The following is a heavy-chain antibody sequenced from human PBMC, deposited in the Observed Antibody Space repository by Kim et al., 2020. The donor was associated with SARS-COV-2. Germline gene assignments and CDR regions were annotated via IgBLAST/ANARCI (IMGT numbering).Heavy chain of an antibody. CDR2: ISGSRGYT. Sequence: GGSLRLSCVASGFTFSSYAMSWVRQAPGKGPEWVSAISGSRGYTYYADSVKGRFTISRDNSKNTLYLQMNSLRSEDTATYYCAKDRTWYTISSGRGGYFDDWGQGTLVTVSS. D-gene: IGHD6-6*01. V-gene: IGHV3-23*01. CDR3: AKDRTWYTISSGRGGYFDD. J-gene: IGHJ4*02. CDR1: GFTFSSYA.